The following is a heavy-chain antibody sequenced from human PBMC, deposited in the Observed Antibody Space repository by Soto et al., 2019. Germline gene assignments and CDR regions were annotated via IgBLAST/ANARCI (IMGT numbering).Heavy chain of an antibody. J-gene: IGHJ4*02. CDR1: RFTVSTYG. V-gene: IGHV3-30*03. CDR3: TGEVASGY. CDR2: ISRDGGTK. Sequence: VQLVESGGGVVQPGRSLRHSCAVSRFTVSTYGMHWVRQAPGKGLEWVAVISRDGGTKYYADSVKGRFTISRDNSRNTLFLEMNSLRGDDMAVYYCTGEVASGYWGQGTLVTVSS. D-gene: IGHD2-8*02.